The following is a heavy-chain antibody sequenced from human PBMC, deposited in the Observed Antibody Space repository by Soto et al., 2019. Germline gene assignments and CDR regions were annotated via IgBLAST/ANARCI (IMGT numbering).Heavy chain of an antibody. D-gene: IGHD3-22*01. Sequence: SETPSRTGTVPRGSIRSYYWSWIPQPPGKGLQWIGYIYYSGSTNYNPSLKSRVTISVDTSKNQFSLKLSSVTAADTAVYYCARMGYDSSGYYLHFDYWAQGAPVPVSS. CDR3: ARMGYDSSGYYLHFDY. CDR1: RGSIRSYY. V-gene: IGHV4-59*01. CDR2: IYYSGST. J-gene: IGHJ4*02.